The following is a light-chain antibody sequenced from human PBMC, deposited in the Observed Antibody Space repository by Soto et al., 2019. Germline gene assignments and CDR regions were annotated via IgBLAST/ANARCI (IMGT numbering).Light chain of an antibody. J-gene: IGKJ5*01. V-gene: IGKV1-27*01. Sequence: DIQMTQSPSSRSASAVDRITITFRASQDISNYLAWYQQKPGKVPKLLIYSASTLQSGVPSRFSGSGSGTDFTLTISSLQPEDVATYFCQKYNSALTFGQGTRLEI. CDR3: QKYNSALT. CDR2: SAS. CDR1: QDISNY.